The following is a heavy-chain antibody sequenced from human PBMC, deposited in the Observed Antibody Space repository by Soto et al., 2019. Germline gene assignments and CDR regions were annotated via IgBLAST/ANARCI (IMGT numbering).Heavy chain of an antibody. Sequence: GGSLRLSCTASGFSFSTSWMSWVRQAPGKGLEWVATIKEDGSEKYYVDSVKGRLSISRDNAKNSLYLQMNSLRAEDTAVYFCVRPARDSTDDYWGQGTLVTVSS. J-gene: IGHJ4*02. V-gene: IGHV3-7*01. CDR2: IKEDGSEK. CDR3: VRPARDSTDDY. CDR1: GFSFSTSW. D-gene: IGHD6-6*01.